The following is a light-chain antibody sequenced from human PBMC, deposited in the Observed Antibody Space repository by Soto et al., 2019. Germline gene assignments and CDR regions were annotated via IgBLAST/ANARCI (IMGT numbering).Light chain of an antibody. CDR1: ENIAAGY. Sequence: EIVLTQSPGTLSLSPGERATLSCRASENIAAGYLAWYQQKPGQAPRLLVYGPSNRATGIADRFSGSGSGTDFTLTINGLEAEDSAVYYCQQYGTSPTFGQGTRLEIK. V-gene: IGKV3-20*01. CDR2: GPS. CDR3: QQYGTSPT. J-gene: IGKJ5*01.